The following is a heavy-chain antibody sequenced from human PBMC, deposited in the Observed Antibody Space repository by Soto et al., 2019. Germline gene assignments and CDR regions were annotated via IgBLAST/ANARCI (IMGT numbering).Heavy chain of an antibody. CDR2: ISFDGSTK. Sequence: QVQLVEFGGGVVQPGRSLSLSCAASRLTFSNYAMHWVRQAPGKWLQWVALISFDGSTKYYADSVKGRFTSSRDNSKNTLYLQMNSLRAEDTAVYYCARSPGYCSTTRCYGRDFAMDVWGQGTTVTVSS. CDR1: RLTFSNYA. D-gene: IGHD2-2*01. J-gene: IGHJ6*02. V-gene: IGHV3-30-3*01. CDR3: ARSPGYCSTTRCYGRDFAMDV.